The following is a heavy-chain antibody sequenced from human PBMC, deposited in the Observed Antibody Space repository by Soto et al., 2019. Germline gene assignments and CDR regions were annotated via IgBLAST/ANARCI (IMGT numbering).Heavy chain of an antibody. V-gene: IGHV1-69*13. Sequence: GASVKVSCKASGGTFSSYAISWVRQAPGQGLEWMGGIIPIFGTANYAQKFQGRVTITADESTSTAYMELSSLRSEDTAVYYCASNDCSGGSSPRLGYYGMDVWGQGTTVTVSS. D-gene: IGHD2-15*01. CDR1: GGTFSSYA. J-gene: IGHJ6*02. CDR2: IIPIFGTA. CDR3: ASNDCSGGSSPRLGYYGMDV.